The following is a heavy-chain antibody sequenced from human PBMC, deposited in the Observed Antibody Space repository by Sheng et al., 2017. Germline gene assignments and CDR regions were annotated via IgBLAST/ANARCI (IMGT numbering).Heavy chain of an antibody. Sequence: EVQLVESGGGLVQPGGSLRLSCAASGFTFGIYAMSWVRQAPGKGLEWVSSIGGSGYNTYYADSVKGRFTISRDNSKNTLNLQMNNLRAEDAALYYCAKGIQAENSFWSGYLDSWGQGTLVTVSS. V-gene: IGHV3-23*04. CDR2: IGGSGYNT. CDR1: GFTFGIYA. D-gene: IGHD3-3*01. CDR3: AKGIQAENSFWSGYLDS. J-gene: IGHJ4*02.